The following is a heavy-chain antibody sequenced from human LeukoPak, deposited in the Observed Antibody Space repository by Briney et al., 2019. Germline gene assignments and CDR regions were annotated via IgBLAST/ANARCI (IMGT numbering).Heavy chain of an antibody. Sequence: GSLRLSCAASGFTVSSNYMSWVRQPPGKGLEWIGEINHSGITNYNSPLKSRVTISVDTSKNQFSLKLSSVTAADTAVYYCVRQGSADEKTFAYDYWGQGNLVTVSS. CDR2: INHSGIT. D-gene: IGHD3-16*01. V-gene: IGHV4-34*01. CDR3: VRQGSADEKTFAYDY. J-gene: IGHJ4*02. CDR1: GFTVSSNY.